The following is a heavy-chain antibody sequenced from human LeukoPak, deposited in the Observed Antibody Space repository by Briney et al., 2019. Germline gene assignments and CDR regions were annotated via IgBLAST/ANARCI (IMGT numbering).Heavy chain of an antibody. D-gene: IGHD5-24*01. CDR3: ARRGDGYNLYYFDY. J-gene: IGHJ4*02. CDR2: IYSGGST. CDR1: GFTVSSNY. V-gene: IGHV3-53*01. Sequence: PGGSLRLSCAASGFTVSSNYMSWVRQAPGKGLEWVSVIYSGGSTYYADPVKGRFTISRDNSKNTLYLQMNSLRAEDTAVYYCARRGDGYNLYYFDYWGQGTLVTVSS.